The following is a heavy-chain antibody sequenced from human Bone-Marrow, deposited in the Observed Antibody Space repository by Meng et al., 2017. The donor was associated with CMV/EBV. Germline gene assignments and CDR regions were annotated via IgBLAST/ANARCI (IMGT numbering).Heavy chain of an antibody. Sequence: GESLKISCAASGFTFSSYSMSWVRQAPGKGLEWVAVIYSGGGTNHADSVKGRFTIFRDNSRNLLHLQMSSLRVEDTAVYFCARDFPDTANIGHSNFYGWDVWGQGTTVTVSS. CDR1: GFTFSSYS. V-gene: IGHV3-53*01. J-gene: IGHJ6*02. D-gene: IGHD4-23*01. CDR3: ARDFPDTANIGHSNFYGWDV. CDR2: IYSGGGT.